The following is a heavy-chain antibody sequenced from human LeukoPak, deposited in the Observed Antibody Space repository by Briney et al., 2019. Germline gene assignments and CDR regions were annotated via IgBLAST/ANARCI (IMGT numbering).Heavy chain of an antibody. CDR3: ARGLASYYDYVWGSYRLGAFDI. V-gene: IGHV3-48*03. J-gene: IGHJ3*02. CDR2: ISSSGSTI. Sequence: GGSLRLSCAASGFTFSSYEMNWVRQAPGKGLEWVSYISSSGSTIYYADSVKGRFTISRDNAKNSPYLQMNSLRAEDTAVYYCARGLASYYDYVWGSYRLGAFDIWGQGTMVTVSS. CDR1: GFTFSSYE. D-gene: IGHD3-16*02.